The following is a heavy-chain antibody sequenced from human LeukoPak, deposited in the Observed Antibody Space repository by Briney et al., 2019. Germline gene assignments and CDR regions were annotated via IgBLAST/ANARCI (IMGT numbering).Heavy chain of an antibody. Sequence: SVKVSCKASGGTFISYAMSWVRQAPGQGLEWMGRIIPIRGIANYAQKFQGRVTITAAKSTTPGYMELTSLRSEDTAVYYCARPSTYYYDSSGYPSGGFDYWGQGTLVTVSS. V-gene: IGHV1-69*04. CDR1: GGTFISYA. CDR3: ARPSTYYYDSSGYPSGGFDY. J-gene: IGHJ4*02. D-gene: IGHD3-22*01. CDR2: IIPIRGIA.